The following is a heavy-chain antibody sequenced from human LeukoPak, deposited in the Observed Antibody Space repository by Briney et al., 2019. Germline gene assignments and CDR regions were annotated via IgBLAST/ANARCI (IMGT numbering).Heavy chain of an antibody. CDR2: ISGYNGNT. CDR1: GYTFTSYG. V-gene: IGHV1-18*01. Sequence: GASVKVSCKASGYTFTSYGISWVRQAPGQGLEWMGWISGYNGNTNYAQKLQGRVTMTTDTSTSTAYMELRSLRSDDTAVYYCARNSSSWYKHYSDYWGEGTLVTVSS. J-gene: IGHJ4*02. CDR3: ARNSSSWYKHYSDY. D-gene: IGHD6-13*01.